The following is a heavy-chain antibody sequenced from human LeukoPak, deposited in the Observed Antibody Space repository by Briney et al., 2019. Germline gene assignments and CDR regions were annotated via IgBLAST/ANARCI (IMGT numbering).Heavy chain of an antibody. CDR3: AKESNGRRFDFDY. D-gene: IGHD1-26*01. J-gene: IGHJ4*02. CDR2: IKQDGSEK. Sequence: GGSLRLSCAASGFTFSSYWMSWVRQAPGKGLEWAANIKQDGSEKYYVDSVKGRFTISRDNAKNSLYLQMNSLRVEDTALYYCAKESNGRRFDFDYWGQGTLATVSS. CDR1: GFTFSSYW. V-gene: IGHV3-7*03.